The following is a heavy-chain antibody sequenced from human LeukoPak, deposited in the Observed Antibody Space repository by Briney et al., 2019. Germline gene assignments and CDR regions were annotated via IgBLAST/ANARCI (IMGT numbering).Heavy chain of an antibody. J-gene: IGHJ4*02. V-gene: IGHV3-23*01. CDR3: AKDRGSGWLFDY. CDR2: ISGSGGST. CDR1: GFTFSSYA. Sequence: GGSLRLSCAASGFTFSSYAMSWVRQAPGKGLEWVSAISGSGGSTYYADSVKGRFTISRDNSKNTLYLQMNSLRAKDTAVYYCAKDRGSGWLFDYWGQGTLVTVSS. D-gene: IGHD6-19*01.